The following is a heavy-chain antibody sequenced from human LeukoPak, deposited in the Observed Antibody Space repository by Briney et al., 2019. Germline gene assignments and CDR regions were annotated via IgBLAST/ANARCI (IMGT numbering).Heavy chain of an antibody. V-gene: IGHV4-39*07. CDR2: IYYSGST. CDR1: GGSISSHDYY. J-gene: IGHJ4*02. CDR3: ARNGGNSDFDY. D-gene: IGHD4-23*01. Sequence: PSETLSLTCTGSGGSISSHDYYGAWIRQSPGKGLEWIGSIYYSGSTYFNPSLKSRVTISVDTSKNQFSLKLSSVTAADTAVYYCARNGGNSDFDYWGQGTLVTVSS.